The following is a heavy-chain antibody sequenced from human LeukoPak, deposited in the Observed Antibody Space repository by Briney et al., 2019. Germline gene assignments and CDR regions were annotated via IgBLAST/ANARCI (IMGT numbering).Heavy chain of an antibody. CDR1: GYTFTGYA. Sequence: ASVKVSCKASGYTFTGYAINWVRQAPGQGLEWMGWINTNTGNPTYAQDFTGRFVFSLDTSVSTAYLQISSLKAEDTAVYYCARIGAHSGSYYSEHPFDYWGQGTLVTVSS. V-gene: IGHV7-4-1*02. J-gene: IGHJ4*02. CDR3: ARIGAHSGSYYSEHPFDY. D-gene: IGHD1-26*01. CDR2: INTNTGNP.